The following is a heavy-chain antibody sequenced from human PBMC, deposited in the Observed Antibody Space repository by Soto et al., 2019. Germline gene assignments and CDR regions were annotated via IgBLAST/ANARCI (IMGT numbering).Heavy chain of an antibody. CDR3: ATLWSSFYYYGMDV. CDR2: INPNSGGT. J-gene: IGHJ6*02. V-gene: IGHV1-2*02. CDR1: GYTFTGYY. Sequence: ASVKVSCKASGYTFTGYYMHWVRQAPGQGLEWMGWINPNSGGTNYAQKFQGRVTMTRDTSISTAYMELSRLRSDDTAVYYCATLWSSFYYYGMDVWGQGTTGTVSS. D-gene: IGHD2-21*01.